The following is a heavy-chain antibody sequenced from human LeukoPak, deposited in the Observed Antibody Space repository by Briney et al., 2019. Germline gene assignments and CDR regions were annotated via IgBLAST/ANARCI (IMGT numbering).Heavy chain of an antibody. D-gene: IGHD3-16*01. CDR2: ISGSGGST. CDR3: AKDMITFGGVTYFDY. Sequence: TGGPLRLSCAASGFTFSSYAMSWVRQAPGKGLEWVSAISGSGGSTYYADSVKGRFTISRDNSKNTLYLQMNSLRAEDTAVYYCAKDMITFGGVTYFDYWGQGTLVTVSS. CDR1: GFTFSSYA. J-gene: IGHJ4*02. V-gene: IGHV3-23*01.